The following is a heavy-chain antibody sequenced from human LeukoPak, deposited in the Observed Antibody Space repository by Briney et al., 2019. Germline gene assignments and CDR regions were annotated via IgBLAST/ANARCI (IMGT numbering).Heavy chain of an antibody. CDR1: GGSISSGGYY. D-gene: IGHD3-10*01. J-gene: IGHJ4*02. Sequence: SETLSLTCTVSGGSISSGGYYWSWIRQPPGKGLEWIGEINHSGSTNYNPSLKSRVTISVDTSKNQFSLKLSSVTAADTAVYYCARQLLWFGELHFDYWGQGTLVTVSS. CDR2: INHSGST. V-gene: IGHV4-39*07. CDR3: ARQLLWFGELHFDY.